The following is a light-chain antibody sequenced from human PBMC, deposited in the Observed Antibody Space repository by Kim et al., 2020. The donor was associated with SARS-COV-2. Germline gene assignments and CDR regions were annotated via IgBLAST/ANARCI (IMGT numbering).Light chain of an antibody. V-gene: IGKV1-8*01. CDR1: QSISTY. Sequence: AVRMTQSPSSLSASTGDRVTITCRANQSISTYLAWYQQKPGKAPKLLIYAASTLQSGVPSRFSGSGSGTDFTLTISCLQSEDFATYSCQQYYNYPFTFGPGTKVDIK. CDR2: AAS. CDR3: QQYYNYPFT. J-gene: IGKJ3*01.